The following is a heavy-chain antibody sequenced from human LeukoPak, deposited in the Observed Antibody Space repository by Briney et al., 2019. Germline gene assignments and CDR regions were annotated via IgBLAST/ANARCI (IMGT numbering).Heavy chain of an antibody. D-gene: IGHD3-10*01. CDR1: GGTFSSYA. CDR3: AREGPGSRGAFDI. J-gene: IGHJ3*02. CDR2: IIPIFGTA. Sequence: ASVTVSCTASGGTFSSYAISWVRQAPGQGLEWMGGIIPIFGTANYAQKFQGRVTITADESTSTAYMELSSLRSEDTAVYYCAREGPGSRGAFDIWGQGTMVTVSS. V-gene: IGHV1-69*13.